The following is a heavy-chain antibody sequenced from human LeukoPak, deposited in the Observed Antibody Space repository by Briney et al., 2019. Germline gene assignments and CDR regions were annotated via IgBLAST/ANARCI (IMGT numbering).Heavy chain of an antibody. J-gene: IGHJ4*02. CDR1: GFTFSSYG. Sequence: PGGSLRLSCAASGFTFSSYGMSWVRQAPGKGLEWVSAISGSGGSTYYADSVKGRFTISRDNSKNTLYLQMNSLRAEDTAVYYCARDKQWLVDYWGQGTLVTVSS. V-gene: IGHV3-23*01. CDR2: ISGSGGST. CDR3: ARDKQWLVDY. D-gene: IGHD6-19*01.